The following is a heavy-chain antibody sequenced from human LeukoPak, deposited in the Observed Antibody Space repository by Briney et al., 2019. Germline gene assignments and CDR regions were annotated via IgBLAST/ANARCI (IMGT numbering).Heavy chain of an antibody. D-gene: IGHD3-10*01. Sequence: PGGSLRLSCAASGFTFSSYAMSWVRQAPGKGLEWVSAISGSGGSTYYADSVKGRFTISRDNSKNTLYLQMNSLRAEDTAVYYCAKSPEDWSHYYYGSGSYSAFDYWGQGTLVTVSS. V-gene: IGHV3-23*01. CDR2: ISGSGGST. CDR1: GFTFSSYA. J-gene: IGHJ4*02. CDR3: AKSPEDWSHYYYGSGSYSAFDY.